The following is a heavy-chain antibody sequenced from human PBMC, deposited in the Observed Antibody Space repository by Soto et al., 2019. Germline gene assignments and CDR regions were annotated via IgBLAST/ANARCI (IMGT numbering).Heavy chain of an antibody. V-gene: IGHV3-53*01. CDR1: GLNISTNY. CDR3: ARGQQASRNRGVQGFDY. D-gene: IGHD3-10*01. CDR2: LFSGGTS. Sequence: GGSLRLSCAASGLNISTNYMTWVRQAPGKGLEWVSLLFSGGTSYYADSVKGRFTISRDNSKNTLFLQMNRLKTEDTAVYYCARGQQASRNRGVQGFDYWGQGPLVTVSS. J-gene: IGHJ4*02.